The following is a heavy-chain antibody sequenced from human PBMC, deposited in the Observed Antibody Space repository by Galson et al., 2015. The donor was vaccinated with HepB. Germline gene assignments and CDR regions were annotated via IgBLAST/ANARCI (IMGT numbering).Heavy chain of an antibody. CDR2: ISSSSSYI. D-gene: IGHD3-10*01. J-gene: IGHJ3*02. CDR1: GFTFSSYS. Sequence: SLRLSCAASGFTFSSYSMNWVRQAPGKGLEWVSSISSSSSYIYYADSVKGRFTISRDNAKNSLYLQMNSLRAEDTAVYYCARATSGLDAFDIWGQGTMVTVSS. CDR3: ARATSGLDAFDI. V-gene: IGHV3-21*04.